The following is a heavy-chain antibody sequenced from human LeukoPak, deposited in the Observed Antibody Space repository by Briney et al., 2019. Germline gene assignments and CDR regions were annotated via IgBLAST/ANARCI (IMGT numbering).Heavy chain of an antibody. CDR3: ARDLTIFGVVEGSYMDV. CDR2: INPSGGST. V-gene: IGHV1-46*01. D-gene: IGHD3-3*01. Sequence: ASVKVSCKASGYTFTSYYMHWVRRAPGQGLEWMGIINPSGGSTSYAQKFQGRVTMTRDTSTSTVYMELSSLRSEDTAVYYCARDLTIFGVVEGSYMDVWGQGTTVTVSS. J-gene: IGHJ6*02. CDR1: GYTFTSYY.